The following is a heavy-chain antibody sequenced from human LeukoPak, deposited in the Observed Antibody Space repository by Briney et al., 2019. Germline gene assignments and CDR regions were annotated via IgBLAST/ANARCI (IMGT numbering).Heavy chain of an antibody. CDR3: VRGVAAAGS. Sequence: SETLSLTCTVSGFSISSHYWSWIRQPPGKGLEWIGEITHSGSTNYNPSLKSRVTISVDTSNNQFSLKLSSVTAADTAVYYCVRGVAAAGSWGQGTLVTVSS. D-gene: IGHD6-13*01. V-gene: IGHV4-34*01. CDR2: ITHSGST. J-gene: IGHJ5*02. CDR1: GFSISSHY.